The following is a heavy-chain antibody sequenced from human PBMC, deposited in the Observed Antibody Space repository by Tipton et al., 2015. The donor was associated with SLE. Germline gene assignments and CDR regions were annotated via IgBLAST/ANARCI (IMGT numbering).Heavy chain of an antibody. V-gene: IGHV4-59*08. J-gene: IGHJ3*02. D-gene: IGHD2-21*02. CDR2: IYYSGST. CDR3: ARHPVPGGDQGAFDI. Sequence: LRLSCTVSGGSISSYYWSWIRQPPGKGLEWIGYIYYSGSTNYNPSLKSRVTISVDTSKNQFSLKLSSVTAADTAVYYCARHPVPGGDQGAFDIWGQGTMVTVSS. CDR1: GGSISSYY.